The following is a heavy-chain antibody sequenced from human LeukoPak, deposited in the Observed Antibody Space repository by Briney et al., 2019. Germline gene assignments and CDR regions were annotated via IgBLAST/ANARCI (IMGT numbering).Heavy chain of an antibody. Sequence: GRSLRLSCAVSGFTFSAYTMHWVRQAPGKGLDWVAVVKDDGSYISYAASVKGRFTISRDNSKNTVVLQMNSLSVDDTAIYYCARQSLAASGLDYWGQGMLVTVSS. CDR1: GFTFSAYT. V-gene: IGHV3-30*04. CDR2: VKDDGSYI. CDR3: ARQSLAASGLDY. D-gene: IGHD6-13*01. J-gene: IGHJ4*02.